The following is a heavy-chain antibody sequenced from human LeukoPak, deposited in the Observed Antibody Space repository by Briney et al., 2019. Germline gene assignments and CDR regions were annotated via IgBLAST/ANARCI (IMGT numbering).Heavy chain of an antibody. CDR2: INPSGGST. V-gene: IGHV1-46*01. D-gene: IGHD2-21*02. CDR3: AREASIVVVTAGSFDY. J-gene: IGHJ4*02. Sequence: ASVTVSCKASVYTLTSYHMHWVRQAPGQGREWMGIINPSGGSTSYAQKFQGRVTMTRDTSTSTVYMELSSLRSEDTAVYYCAREASIVVVTAGSFDYWGQGTLVTVSS. CDR1: VYTLTSYH.